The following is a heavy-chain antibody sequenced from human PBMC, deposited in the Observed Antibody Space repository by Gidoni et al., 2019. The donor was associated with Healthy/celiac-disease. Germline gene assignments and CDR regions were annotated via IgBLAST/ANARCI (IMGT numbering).Heavy chain of an antibody. J-gene: IGHJ4*02. CDR2: IKSKTDGGTT. CDR1: GFTFSNTW. CDR3: TTVYYDYVWGSYRHDY. V-gene: IGHV3-15*01. D-gene: IGHD3-16*02. Sequence: EVQLVESGGGLVKPGGSIRLSCAASGFTFSNTWMSWVRQAPGKGLEWVGRIKSKTDGGTTDYAAPVKGRFTISRDDSKNTLYLQMNSLKTEDTAVYYCTTVYYDYVWGSYRHDYWGQGTLVTVSS.